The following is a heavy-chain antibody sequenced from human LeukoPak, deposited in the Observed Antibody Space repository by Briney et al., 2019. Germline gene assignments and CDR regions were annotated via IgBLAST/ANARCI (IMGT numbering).Heavy chain of an antibody. CDR2: INHSGST. D-gene: IGHD1-26*01. CDR3: ASLRYSGTDAVDDAFDI. J-gene: IGHJ3*02. CDR1: GGSFSGYY. V-gene: IGHV4-34*01. Sequence: SETLSLTCAVYGGSFSGYYWGWIRQPPGKGLEWIGEINHSGSTNYNPSLKSRVTISVDTSKNQFSLKLSSVTAADTAVYYCASLRYSGTDAVDDAFDIWGQGTMVTVSS.